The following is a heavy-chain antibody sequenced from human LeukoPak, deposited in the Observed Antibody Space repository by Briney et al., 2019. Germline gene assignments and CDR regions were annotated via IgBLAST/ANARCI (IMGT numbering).Heavy chain of an antibody. J-gene: IGHJ4*02. CDR1: GYSFTSYW. CDR3: ARRGYCSSTSCYTQREYYFDY. CDR2: IYPGDSDT. V-gene: IGHV5-51*01. Sequence: GESLKISCKGSGYSFTSYWIGGVRQMPGKGLEWMGIIYPGDSDTRYSPSFQGQVTISADKSISTAYLQWSSLKASDTAMYYCARRGYCSSTSCYTQREYYFDYWGQGTLVTVSS. D-gene: IGHD2-2*02.